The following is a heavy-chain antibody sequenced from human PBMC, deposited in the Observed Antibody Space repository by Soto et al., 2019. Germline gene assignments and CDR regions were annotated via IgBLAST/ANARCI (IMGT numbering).Heavy chain of an antibody. CDR1: GGSISSYY. Sequence: SETLSLTCTVSGGSISSYYWSWIRQPPGKGLEWIGYIYYSGSTNYNPSLKSRVTIAVDTPKSQFSLKLSSVTAADTAVYYCARDGENCSGGSCYFNWFDPWGQGTLVTVSS. V-gene: IGHV4-59*01. D-gene: IGHD2-15*01. J-gene: IGHJ5*02. CDR2: IYYSGST. CDR3: ARDGENCSGGSCYFNWFDP.